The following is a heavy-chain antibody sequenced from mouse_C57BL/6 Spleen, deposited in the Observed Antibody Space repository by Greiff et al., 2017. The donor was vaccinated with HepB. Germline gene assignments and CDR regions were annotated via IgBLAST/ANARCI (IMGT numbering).Heavy chain of an antibody. Sequence: VKLQESGPGLVQPSQSLSITCTVSGFSLTSYGVHWVRQSPGKGLEWLGVIWSGGSTDYNAAFISRLSISKDNSKSQVFFKMNSLQADDTAIYYCARNENSDYAMDYWGQGTSVTVSS. CDR2: IWSGGST. CDR3: ARNENSDYAMDY. J-gene: IGHJ4*01. CDR1: GFSLTSYG. V-gene: IGHV2-2*01.